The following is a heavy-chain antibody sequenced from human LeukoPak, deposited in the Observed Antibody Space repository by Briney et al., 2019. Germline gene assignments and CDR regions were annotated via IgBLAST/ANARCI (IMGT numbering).Heavy chain of an antibody. CDR3: ARARGSYPAYYYYYMDV. D-gene: IGHD1-26*01. Sequence: SVKVSCKASGGTFSSYAISWVRQAPGQGLEWMGGIIPIFGTANYAQKFQGRVTITADESTSTAYMELRSLRPDDTAVYYCARARGSYPAYYYYYMDVWGKGTTVTISS. CDR2: IIPIFGTA. V-gene: IGHV1-69*01. CDR1: GGTFSSYA. J-gene: IGHJ6*03.